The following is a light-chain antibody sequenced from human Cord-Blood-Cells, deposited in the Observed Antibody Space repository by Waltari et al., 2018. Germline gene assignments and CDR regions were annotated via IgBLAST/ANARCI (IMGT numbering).Light chain of an antibody. V-gene: IGLV2-14*01. Sequence: QSALTQPASVSGSPGQSITISCTGTSSDVGGYNYVSWYQQHPGKAPKLMIYDVSNRPSGVSNRFSDSKYGNTASLTISGLQAEDEADYYCSSYTSSSTVVFGGGTKLTVL. CDR3: SSYTSSSTVV. CDR2: DVS. J-gene: IGLJ2*01. CDR1: SSDVGGYNY.